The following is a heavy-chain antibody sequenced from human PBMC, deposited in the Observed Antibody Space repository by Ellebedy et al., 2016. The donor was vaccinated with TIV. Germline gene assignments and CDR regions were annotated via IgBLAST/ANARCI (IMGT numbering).Heavy chain of an antibody. D-gene: IGHD3-10*01. J-gene: IGHJ4*02. CDR3: ARDLDD. CDR1: GGSISSGGYY. CDR2: IRNSGSS. Sequence: MPSETLSLTCTVSGGSISSGGYYWSWIRQVPGKGLEWIGYIRNSGSSYCNPSLKSRVTISVDTSKNQFSLKLSSVTACDTAFYYCARDLDDWGQGTLVTVSS. V-gene: IGHV4-31*03.